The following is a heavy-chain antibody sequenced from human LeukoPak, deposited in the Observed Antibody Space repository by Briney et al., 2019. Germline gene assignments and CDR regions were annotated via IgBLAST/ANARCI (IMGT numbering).Heavy chain of an antibody. Sequence: GGSLRLSCAASGFTFSSYSMNWVRQAPGKGLEWVSSISSSSSYIYYADSVKGRFTISRDNAKNSLYLQMNSLRAEDTAVYYCARVRLYCSSTSCHHHWDFDLWGRGTLVTVSS. J-gene: IGHJ2*01. CDR1: GFTFSSYS. V-gene: IGHV3-21*01. CDR3: ARVRLYCSSTSCHHHWDFDL. D-gene: IGHD2-2*01. CDR2: ISSSSSYI.